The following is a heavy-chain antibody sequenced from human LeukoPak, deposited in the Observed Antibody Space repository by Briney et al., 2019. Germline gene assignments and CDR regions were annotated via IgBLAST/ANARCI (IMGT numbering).Heavy chain of an antibody. Sequence: SETLSLTCAVYGGSFSGYYWSWIRQPPGKGLEWIGEINHSGSTNYNPSLKSRVTISVDTSKNQFSLKLSSVTAADTAVYHCARRPPYSYGPNDYWGQGTLVTVSS. D-gene: IGHD5-18*01. CDR3: ARRPPYSYGPNDY. CDR2: INHSGST. V-gene: IGHV4-34*01. CDR1: GGSFSGYY. J-gene: IGHJ4*02.